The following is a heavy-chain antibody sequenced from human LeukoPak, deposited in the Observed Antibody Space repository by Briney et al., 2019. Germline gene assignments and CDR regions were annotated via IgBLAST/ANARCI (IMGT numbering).Heavy chain of an antibody. CDR3: ARGALISYSYGPFDY. CDR1: GGSISSYY. D-gene: IGHD5-18*01. Sequence: KTSETLSLTCTVSGGSISSYYWSWIRQPPGKGLEWIGYIYYTGSTNYNPSLKSRATISVDTSKNQFSLKLSSVTAADTAVYYCARGALISYSYGPFDYWGQGTLVTVSS. V-gene: IGHV4-59*01. CDR2: IYYTGST. J-gene: IGHJ4*02.